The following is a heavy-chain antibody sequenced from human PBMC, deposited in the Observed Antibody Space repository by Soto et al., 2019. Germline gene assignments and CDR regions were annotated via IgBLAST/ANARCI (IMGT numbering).Heavy chain of an antibody. Sequence: GGSLRLSCAASGFTFSSYSMNWVHQAPGKGLEWVSSISSSSSYIYYADSVKGRFTISRDNAKNSLYLQMNSLRAEGTAVYYCAALNGGYSYGYGRGNYYYYYGMDVWGQGTTVTVSS. CDR1: GFTFSSYS. D-gene: IGHD5-18*01. V-gene: IGHV3-21*01. CDR3: AALNGGYSYGYGRGNYYYYYGMDV. CDR2: ISSSSSYI. J-gene: IGHJ6*02.